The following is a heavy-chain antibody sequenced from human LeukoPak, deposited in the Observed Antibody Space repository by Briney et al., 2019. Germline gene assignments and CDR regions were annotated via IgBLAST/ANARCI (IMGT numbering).Heavy chain of an antibody. CDR1: GYTFTNYG. Sequence: GASVKVSCKASGYTFTNYGTTWVRQAPGQGLEWMGWISGYNGHTDYAQKLQGRVTMTTDTSTSTAYMELRSLRSDDTAVYYCARKEVAVRHDYWGQGTLVTVSS. V-gene: IGHV1-18*01. CDR3: ARKEVAVRHDY. D-gene: IGHD5-12*01. CDR2: ISGYNGHT. J-gene: IGHJ4*02.